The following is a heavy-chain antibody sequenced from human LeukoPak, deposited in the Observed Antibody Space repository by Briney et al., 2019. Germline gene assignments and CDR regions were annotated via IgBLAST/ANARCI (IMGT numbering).Heavy chain of an antibody. D-gene: IGHD3-16*02. CDR1: GGSISSSSYY. V-gene: IGHV4-39*01. Sequence: PSETLSLTCTVSGGSISSSSYYWGWIRQPPGKGLEWIGSIYYSGSTYYNPSLKSRVTISVDTSKNQFSLKLSSVTAADTAVYYCARHLRRNDYVWGSYRYYFDYWGQGTLVTVSS. CDR3: ARHLRRNDYVWGSYRYYFDY. J-gene: IGHJ4*02. CDR2: IYYSGST.